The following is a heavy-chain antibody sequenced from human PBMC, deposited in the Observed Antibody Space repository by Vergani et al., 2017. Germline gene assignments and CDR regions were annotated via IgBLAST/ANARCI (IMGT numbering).Heavy chain of an antibody. D-gene: IGHD1-26*01. Sequence: QVQLVQSGAEVKEPGASVKISCKASGYSFTTYYMHWVRQAPGQGLEWMGIFNPSADSTSYAQKFQDRVTMTSDTSTTTVYMELSSLRSDDTAVYYCARDRGIVGANGENWFDPWGQGTLVTVSS. J-gene: IGHJ5*02. CDR2: FNPSADST. CDR1: GYSFTTYY. CDR3: ARDRGIVGANGENWFDP. V-gene: IGHV1-46*01.